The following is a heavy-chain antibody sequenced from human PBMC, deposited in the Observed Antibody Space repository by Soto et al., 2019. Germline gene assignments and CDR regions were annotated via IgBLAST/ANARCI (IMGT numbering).Heavy chain of an antibody. Sequence: QVQLVQSGAAVKKPGASVRVSCRASGYTFTAYSIHWVRQAPGQGLEWMGWINSGNGGTKYSQKFQVKINITRDISATSVYMDLSSLKSEDTAVYYCARSHPRYCGGSGCQWGMDVWGQGTTVTVSS. CDR3: ARSHPRYCGGSGCQWGMDV. CDR2: INSGNGGT. V-gene: IGHV1-3*01. CDR1: GYTFTAYS. D-gene: IGHD2-21*01. J-gene: IGHJ6*02.